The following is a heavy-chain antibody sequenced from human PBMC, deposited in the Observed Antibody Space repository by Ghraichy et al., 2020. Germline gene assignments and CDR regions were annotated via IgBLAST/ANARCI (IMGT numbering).Heavy chain of an antibody. Sequence: SETLSLTCAVYGGSFSGYYWSWIRQPPGKGLEWIGEINHSGSTNYNPSLKSRVTISVDTSKNQFSLKLSSVTAADTAVYYCAREGDYVPAFDIWGQGTMVTVSS. CDR1: GGSFSGYY. D-gene: IGHD4-17*01. J-gene: IGHJ3*02. CDR2: INHSGST. V-gene: IGHV4-34*01. CDR3: AREGDYVPAFDI.